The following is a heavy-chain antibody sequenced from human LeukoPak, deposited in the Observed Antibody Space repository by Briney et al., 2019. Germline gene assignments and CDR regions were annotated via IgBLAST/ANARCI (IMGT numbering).Heavy chain of an antibody. V-gene: IGHV4-34*01. CDR1: GGSFSDYY. D-gene: IGHD4-17*01. CDR3: ARGTNYGDWGY. CDR2: INHSGST. Sequence: PSETLSLTCAVYGGSFSDYYWSWIRQPPGKGLEWIGEINHSGSTNYNPSLKSRVTISVDTSKNQFSLKLSSVTAADTAVYYCARGTNYGDWGYWGQGTLVTVSS. J-gene: IGHJ4*02.